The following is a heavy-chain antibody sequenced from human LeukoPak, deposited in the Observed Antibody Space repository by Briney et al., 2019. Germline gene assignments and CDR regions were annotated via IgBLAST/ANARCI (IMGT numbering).Heavy chain of an antibody. Sequence: SETLSLTCTVSGGSISSYYWSWLRQPPGKGLEWIGYIYYSGSTNYNPSLKSRVTISVDTSKNQFSLKLSSVTAADTAVYYCARDTKYYYDSSGYYYADAFDIWGQGTMVTVSS. V-gene: IGHV4-59*01. CDR2: IYYSGST. CDR1: GGSISSYY. CDR3: ARDTKYYYDSSGYYYADAFDI. D-gene: IGHD3-22*01. J-gene: IGHJ3*02.